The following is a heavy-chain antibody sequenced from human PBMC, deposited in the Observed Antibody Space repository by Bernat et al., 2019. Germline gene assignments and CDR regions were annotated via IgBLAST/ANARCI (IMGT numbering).Heavy chain of an antibody. CDR2: ISYTGSP. Sequence: QLQVQESGPGLVKPSETLSLTCTVSGGSMSSTSYYWGWIRQPPGKGLDWIGSISYTGSPYYNPSLESRVIISVDTSKKQFSLALTSVTAADTAVYYCARLPFTGDRGRGTFDIWGQGTMVTVSS. D-gene: IGHD7-27*01. CDR3: ARLPFTGDRGRGTFDI. J-gene: IGHJ3*02. V-gene: IGHV4-39*01. CDR1: GGSMSSTSYY.